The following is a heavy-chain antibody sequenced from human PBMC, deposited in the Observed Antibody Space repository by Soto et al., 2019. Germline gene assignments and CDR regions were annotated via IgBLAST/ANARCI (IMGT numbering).Heavy chain of an antibody. CDR1: GGSISSYY. Sequence: SETLSLTCTVSGGSISSYYWSWIRQPPGKGLEWIGYIYYSGSTNYNPSLKSRVTISVDTSKNQFSLKLSSVTAADTAVHYCARVWGYAFDIWGQGTMVTVSS. CDR2: IYYSGST. J-gene: IGHJ3*02. V-gene: IGHV4-59*08. CDR3: ARVWGYAFDI. D-gene: IGHD7-27*01.